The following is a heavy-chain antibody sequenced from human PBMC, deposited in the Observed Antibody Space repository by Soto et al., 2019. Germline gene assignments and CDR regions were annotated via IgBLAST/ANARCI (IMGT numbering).Heavy chain of an antibody. CDR3: ARYRREAVAGYTLDN. CDR2: VYNSGST. CDR1: GGSISSNY. D-gene: IGHD6-13*01. V-gene: IGHV4-59*01. J-gene: IGHJ4*02. Sequence: SETVSLTXTVSGGSISSNYWTWIRQPPGKGLEWIGYVYNSGSTNYNPSLKSRVTISEDTSKSQFSLKVNSMTAADTAVYYCARYRREAVAGYTLDNWGQGILVTVSS.